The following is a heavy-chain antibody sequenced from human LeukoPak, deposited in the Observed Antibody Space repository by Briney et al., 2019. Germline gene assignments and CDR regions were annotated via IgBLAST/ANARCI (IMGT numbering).Heavy chain of an antibody. Sequence: PGGSLRLSCAASGFTVSSIFMSWVRQAPGKGLEWVSVIYSGRSTYYADSVKGRFTISRDNSKNTLYLQMNSLRAEDTAVYYCAREGRDTAGYFDYWGQGSLVTVSS. V-gene: IGHV3-53*01. J-gene: IGHJ4*02. CDR1: GFTVSSIF. CDR3: AREGRDTAGYFDY. D-gene: IGHD5-18*01. CDR2: IYSGRST.